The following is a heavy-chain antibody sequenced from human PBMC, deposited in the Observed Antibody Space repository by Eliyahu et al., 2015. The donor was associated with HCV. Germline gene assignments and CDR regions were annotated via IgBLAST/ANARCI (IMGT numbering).Heavy chain of an antibody. J-gene: IGHJ4*02. Sequence: EVQLVESGGGLVQPGGSLRLSCAASGFTFXXHLXHWVRQAPGKGLVWVSRINSDGITTNYADSVKGRFTISRDNAKNTLYLQMNSLRAEDTAVYYCARGSVFGRGQGTLVTVSS. D-gene: IGHD3-10*02. CDR3: ARGSVFG. CDR1: GFTFXXHL. CDR2: INSDGITT. V-gene: IGHV3-74*01.